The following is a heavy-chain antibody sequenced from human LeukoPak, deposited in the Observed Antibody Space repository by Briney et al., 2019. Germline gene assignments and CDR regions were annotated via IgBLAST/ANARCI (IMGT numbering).Heavy chain of an antibody. J-gene: IGHJ4*02. CDR1: GGSLNSHY. D-gene: IGHD3-16*01. Sequence: PSESLSLTCTVSGGSLNSHYWSWIRQPPGKGLEWIGDISYSGSTNYNPSLKSRVTMSVDTSKNQFSLKLSSVTAADTAVYYCARDLGHCWGKGTLVTVSS. CDR3: ARDLGHC. V-gene: IGHV4-59*11. CDR2: ISYSGST.